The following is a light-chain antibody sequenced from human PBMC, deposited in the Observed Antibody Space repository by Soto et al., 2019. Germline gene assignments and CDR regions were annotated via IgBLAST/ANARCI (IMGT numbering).Light chain of an antibody. CDR2: DAS. V-gene: IGKV1-5*01. CDR1: QSVSGW. Sequence: DIQMTQSPSTLPASVGDTVTVTCRASQSVSGWLAWYQQKPGKAPNLLIYDASSLESGVPSRFSGSGSGTEFTLTISSLQPDDFATYYCQQSKTFGQGTKVDI. J-gene: IGKJ1*01. CDR3: QQSKT.